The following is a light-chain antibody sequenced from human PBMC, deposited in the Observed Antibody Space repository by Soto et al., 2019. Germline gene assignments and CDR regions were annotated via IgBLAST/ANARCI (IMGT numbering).Light chain of an antibody. CDR2: DVN. Sequence: QSALTQPPSASGSPGQSVTISCTGTSSDVGGYNYVSWYQQHPGKGPNLMIYDVNKRPSGVPDRFSGSKSGNTASLTVSGLQAEDEADYYCSSYAVNNNLVFGGGTKLTVL. J-gene: IGLJ2*01. V-gene: IGLV2-8*01. CDR1: SSDVGGYNY. CDR3: SSYAVNNNLV.